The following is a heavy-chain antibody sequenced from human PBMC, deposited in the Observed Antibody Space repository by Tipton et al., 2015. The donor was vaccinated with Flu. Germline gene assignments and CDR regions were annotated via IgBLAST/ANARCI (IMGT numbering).Heavy chain of an antibody. V-gene: IGHV4-34*01. CDR3: ARHTGDSVRGVIGY. CDR1: GGSFSGYS. J-gene: IGHJ4*02. Sequence: TLSLTCAVYGGSFSGYSWSWIRQPPGKGLEWIGEISDSGSSNYNPSLKSRVTVSGDTSKNQFSLKLRSVTAADTAVYYCARHTGDSVRGVIGYWGQGTLVTVSS. CDR2: ISDSGSS. D-gene: IGHD3-10*02.